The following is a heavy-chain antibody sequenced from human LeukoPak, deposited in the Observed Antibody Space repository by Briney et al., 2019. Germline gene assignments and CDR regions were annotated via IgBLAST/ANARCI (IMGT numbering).Heavy chain of an antibody. CDR2: VYYGGST. V-gene: IGHV4-59*01. CDR3: ARGGVVGTMLRGINWFDP. CDR1: GVPISNYY. D-gene: IGHD3-10*01. J-gene: IGHJ5*02. Sequence: SETLSLTCTVSGVPISNYYWNWIRQSPGKGLEWIGYVYYGGSTDYNPSLENRVTISVDTSRNQFSLELASVTAADTAMYYCARGGVVGTMLRGINWFDPWGQGTLVAVSS.